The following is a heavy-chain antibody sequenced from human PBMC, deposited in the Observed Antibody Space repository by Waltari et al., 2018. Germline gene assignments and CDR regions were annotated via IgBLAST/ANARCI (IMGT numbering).Heavy chain of an antibody. D-gene: IGHD3-16*01. CDR2: INDSGTT. Sequence: QVQLQQSGPGLVKPSETLSLTCLVSGGSLSIHYWTWIRQSPGKGLEWFGYINDSGTTDYNPSLKSRLSISLDTSKNQFSLKLTSVTAADTAVYYCAGAYGYYYYYMDVWGKGTTVTVSS. V-gene: IGHV4-59*11. J-gene: IGHJ6*03. CDR3: AGAYGYYYYYMDV. CDR1: GGSLSIHY.